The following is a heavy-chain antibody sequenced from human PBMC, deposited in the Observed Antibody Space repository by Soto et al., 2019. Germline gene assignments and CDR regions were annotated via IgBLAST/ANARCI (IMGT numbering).Heavy chain of an antibody. CDR2: VNPKSGGT. J-gene: IGHJ4*02. V-gene: IGHV1-2*02. CDR1: GYTFTAYY. CDR3: ARSGEEWQQLDN. D-gene: IGHD2-8*01. Sequence: QVHLVQSGAEVREPGASVKVSCKTSGYTFTAYYIHWVRQAPGQGLEWMGWVNPKSGGTEFSRKFRGRLTMTSDTSSSTAYMEVGRLTSDDTAVYYCARSGEEWQQLDNWGQGNLVTVSS.